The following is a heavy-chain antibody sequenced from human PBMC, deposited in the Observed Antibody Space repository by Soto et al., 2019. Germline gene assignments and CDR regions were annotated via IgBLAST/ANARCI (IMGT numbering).Heavy chain of an antibody. D-gene: IGHD2-8*01. V-gene: IGHV1-2*04. CDR3: ARGDSTDCSNGVCSFFYNHDMDV. J-gene: IGHJ6*02. CDR2: INPKSGVT. CDR1: GYSFTDYH. Sequence: SVKVSCKASGYSFTDYHIHWVRQAPGQGLESLGRINPKSGVTSTAQKFPGWVTMTTDTSISTASMELTRLTSDDTAIYYCARGDSTDCSNGVCSFFYNHDMDVWGQGTTVTVSS.